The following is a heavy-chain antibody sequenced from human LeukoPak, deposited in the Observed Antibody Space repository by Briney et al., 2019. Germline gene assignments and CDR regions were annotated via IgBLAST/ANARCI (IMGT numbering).Heavy chain of an antibody. V-gene: IGHV3-30*03. D-gene: IGHD6-19*01. CDR3: ARGKFSSGWDPFVDY. CDR1: GFTFSNFG. J-gene: IGHJ4*02. Sequence: PGRSLRLSCAASGFTFSNFGIHWVCQAPGKGLEWVALISHDGSNQYYADSVKGRFTISRDNAKNSLYLQMNSLRDEDTAVYYCARGKFSSGWDPFVDYWGQGTLVTVSS. CDR2: ISHDGSNQ.